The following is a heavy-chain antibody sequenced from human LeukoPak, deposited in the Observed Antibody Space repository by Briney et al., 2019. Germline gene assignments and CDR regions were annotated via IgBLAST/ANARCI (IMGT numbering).Heavy chain of an antibody. J-gene: IGHJ4*02. CDR1: GFTFSSYG. CDR2: ISYDGSNK. CDR3: ARTYYDFWSGYPATAPIDY. D-gene: IGHD3-3*01. Sequence: GRSLRLSCAASGFTFSSYGMHWVRQAPGKGLEWVAVISYDGSNKYYADSVKGRFTISRDNSKNTLYLQMNSLRAEDTAVYYCARTYYDFWSGYPATAPIDYWGQGTLVTVSS. V-gene: IGHV3-30*03.